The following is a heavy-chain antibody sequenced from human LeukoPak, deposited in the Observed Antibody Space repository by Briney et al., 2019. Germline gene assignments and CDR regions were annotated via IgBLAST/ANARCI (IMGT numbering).Heavy chain of an antibody. J-gene: IGHJ4*02. CDR1: GFTFSSYW. Sequence: GGSLRLSCAASGFTFSSYWMHWVRQAPGKGLVWVSRINSDGSSTSYADSVKGRFTISRDNAKNTLYLQMNSLRAEDTAVYYCARPDCGDYHFDYWGQGTLVTVSS. D-gene: IGHD4-17*01. CDR3: ARPDCGDYHFDY. CDR2: INSDGSST. V-gene: IGHV3-74*01.